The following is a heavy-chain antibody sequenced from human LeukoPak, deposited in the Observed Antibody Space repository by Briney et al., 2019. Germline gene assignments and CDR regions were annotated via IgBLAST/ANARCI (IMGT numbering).Heavy chain of an antibody. D-gene: IGHD6-13*01. CDR2: IYSGGST. J-gene: IGHJ5*02. CDR1: GFTFSSNY. CDR3: ARVHSSSCWFDP. Sequence: GGSLRLSCAASGFTFSSNYMSWVRQAPGKGLEWVSVIYSGGSTYYADSVKGRFTISRDNSRNTLYLQMNSLRAEDTAVYYCARVHSSSCWFDPWGQGTLVTVSS. V-gene: IGHV3-66*02.